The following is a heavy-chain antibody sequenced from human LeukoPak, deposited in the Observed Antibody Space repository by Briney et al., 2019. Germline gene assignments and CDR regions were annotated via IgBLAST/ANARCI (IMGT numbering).Heavy chain of an antibody. J-gene: IGHJ4*02. CDR1: GFTLSDYY. Sequence: KPGGSLRLSCAASGFTLSDYYMTWIRQAPGKGLEWVSYVSNGGSSSILYADSVKGRSTVFRDYAKNSLYLQMNSLRADDTGVYYCARDKSNKGHDCWGQGTLVTVSS. CDR3: ARDKSNKGHDC. V-gene: IGHV3-11*01. CDR2: VSNGGSSSI.